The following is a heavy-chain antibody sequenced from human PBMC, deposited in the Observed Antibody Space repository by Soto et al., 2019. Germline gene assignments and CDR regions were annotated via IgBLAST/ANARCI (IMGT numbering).Heavy chain of an antibody. Sequence: QLQLQESGSGLVKPSQTLSLTCAVSGGSISSGGYSWSWIRQPPGKGLEWIGYIYHSGSTYYNPSLKSRVTISVDRSKNHFSLKLSSVTAADTAVYYCARAVPKGRLGFHPWGQGTLVTVSS. V-gene: IGHV4-30-2*01. J-gene: IGHJ5*02. CDR3: ARAVPKGRLGFHP. D-gene: IGHD2-15*01. CDR2: IYHSGST. CDR1: GGSISSGGYS.